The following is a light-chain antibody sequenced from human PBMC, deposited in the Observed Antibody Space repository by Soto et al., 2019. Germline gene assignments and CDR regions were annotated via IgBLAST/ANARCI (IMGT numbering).Light chain of an antibody. CDR1: SSAVGNYNF. CDR3: CSYAVSNNPLA. V-gene: IGLV2-23*02. CDR2: EVS. J-gene: IGLJ1*01. Sequence: QSATTQPASVYCQTRKPLTVPRTATSSAVGNYNFVTWYQQHPGKAPKLMIYEVSKRPSGVSTRFLVSNTHTTASLTISGLFADDEADYSCCSYAVSNNPLAFGTGSKVNVL.